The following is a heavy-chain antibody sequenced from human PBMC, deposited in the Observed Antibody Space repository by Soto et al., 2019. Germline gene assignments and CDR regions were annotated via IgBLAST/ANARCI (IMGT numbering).Heavy chain of an antibody. V-gene: IGHV3-23*01. CDR3: AKEIRYCSGGSCYSYGMDV. J-gene: IGHJ6*02. CDR1: GFTFSSYA. D-gene: IGHD2-15*01. CDR2: ISGSGGST. Sequence: PGGSLRLSCAASGFTFSSYAMSWVRQAPGKGLEWVSAISGSGGSTYYADSVKGRFTISRDNSKNTLYLQMNSLRAEDTAVYYCAKEIRYCSGGSCYSYGMDVWGQGTTVTVSS.